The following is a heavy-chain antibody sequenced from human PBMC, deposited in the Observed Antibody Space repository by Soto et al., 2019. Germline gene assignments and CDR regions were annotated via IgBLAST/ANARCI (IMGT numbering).Heavy chain of an antibody. CDR1: GGTFSSYA. V-gene: IGHV1-69*01. D-gene: IGHD2-2*01. J-gene: IGHJ6*02. CDR3: ARSQGSSTSLESYYDYYYGMEV. CDR2: IIPISGTA. Sequence: QVQLVQSGAEVKKPGSSVKVSCKASGGTFSSYAISWVRHAPGQGLEWLGGIIPISGTANYAQKFQGRSMITADDSTSTAYMELSSLRSEDTAVYYCARSQGSSTSLESYYDYYYGMEVWGQGSTVSVSS.